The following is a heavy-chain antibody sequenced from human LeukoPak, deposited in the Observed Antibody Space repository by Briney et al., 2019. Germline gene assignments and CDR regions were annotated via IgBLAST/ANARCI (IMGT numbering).Heavy chain of an antibody. CDR3: ASSGIAAADY. D-gene: IGHD6-13*01. J-gene: IGHJ4*02. CDR1: GVTFSSYW. V-gene: IGHV3-74*01. CDR2: INTDGSST. Sequence: GGPLRLSCAASGVTFSSYWMHWVRQAPGKGLVWVSRINTDGSSTSYADSVKGRFTISRDNAKNTLYLQMNSLRAEDTAVYYCASSGIAAADYWGQGTLVTVSS.